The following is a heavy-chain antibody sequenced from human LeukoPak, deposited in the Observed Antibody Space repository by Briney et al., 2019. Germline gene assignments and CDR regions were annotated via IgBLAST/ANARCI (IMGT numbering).Heavy chain of an antibody. CDR3: ARHDNILTGYYIGYFDY. CDR2: IYYSGST. J-gene: IGHJ4*02. D-gene: IGHD3-9*01. Sequence: PSETLSLTCTVSGGSISSYYWSWIRQPPGKGLEWIGYIYYSGSTNYNPSLKSRVTISVDTSKNQFSLKLSSVTAADTAVYYCARHDNILTGYYIGYFDYWGQGTLVTVSS. V-gene: IGHV4-59*08. CDR1: GGSISSYY.